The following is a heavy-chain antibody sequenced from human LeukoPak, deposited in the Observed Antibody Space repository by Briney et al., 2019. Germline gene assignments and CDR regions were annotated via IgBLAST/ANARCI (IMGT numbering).Heavy chain of an antibody. CDR3: VIGVGWQPDY. CDR1: GDSVTGYY. V-gene: IGHV4-59*02. Sequence: SETLSLTCTVFGDSVTGYYLNWVRQPPGKGLEWIGHIYKIGTTNYNPSLKSRLTISADTSKNQFSLKLRSVTAADTAVYYCVIGVGWQPDYWGQGALVTVSP. J-gene: IGHJ4*02. D-gene: IGHD2-15*01. CDR2: IYKIGTT.